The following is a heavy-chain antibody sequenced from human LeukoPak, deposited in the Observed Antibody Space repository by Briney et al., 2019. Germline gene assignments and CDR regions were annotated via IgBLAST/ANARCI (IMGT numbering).Heavy chain of an antibody. J-gene: IGHJ6*02. V-gene: IGHV5-51*01. Sequence: GESLKISFKGSGYSFPGYWLAWVRQMPGKGLEWMGIIYPGDSDTRYSPSFQGQVTISADKSISTAYLQWSSLKASDTAMYYCARRENYYYGMDVWGQGTTVTVSS. CDR2: IYPGDSDT. CDR3: ARRENYYYGMDV. CDR1: GYSFPGYW. D-gene: IGHD5-24*01.